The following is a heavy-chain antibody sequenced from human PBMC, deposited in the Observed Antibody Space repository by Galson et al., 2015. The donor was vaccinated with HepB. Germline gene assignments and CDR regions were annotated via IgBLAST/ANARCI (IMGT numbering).Heavy chain of an antibody. V-gene: IGHV1-69*04. D-gene: IGHD5-12*01. CDR2: IIPSLGIA. CDR1: GRTFSSYA. CDR3: ASEVVATMGMLGAFDI. Sequence: SVKVSCKASGRTFSSYAISWVRQAPGQGLEWMGRIIPSLGIANYAQKFQGRVTITADKSTSTVYMELSSLRSQETAVYYCASEVVATMGMLGAFDIWGQGTMVTVSS. J-gene: IGHJ3*02.